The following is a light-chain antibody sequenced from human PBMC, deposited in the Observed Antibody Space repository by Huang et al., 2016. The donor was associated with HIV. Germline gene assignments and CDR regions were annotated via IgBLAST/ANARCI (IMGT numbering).Light chain of an antibody. Sequence: DIEMIQYPSSLSASVGDRVIITCRASQNINNFLNWYQQRVGEAPQLIISLVSNLRNGVPLRFSVGKSGTNFTLTINNLQPEDFATYYCQQSFTTVPYTFAQGTKLEIK. J-gene: IGKJ2*01. V-gene: IGKV1-39*01. CDR3: QQSFTTVPYT. CDR2: LVS. CDR1: QNINNF.